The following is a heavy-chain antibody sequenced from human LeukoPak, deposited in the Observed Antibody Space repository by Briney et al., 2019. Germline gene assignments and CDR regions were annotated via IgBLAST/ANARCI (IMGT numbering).Heavy chain of an antibody. CDR1: GYSLSSDYY. V-gene: IGHV4-38-2*01. D-gene: IGHD3-3*01. CDR2: IYHRGSI. CDR3: ARGRLRVTIFGPYNWFDP. Sequence: SETLSLTCAVSGYSLSSDYYWGWIRQPPGKGLEYIGSIYHRGSIYYNPSLKSRVTISVDTSKNQFSLKLSSVTAADTAVYYCARGRLRVTIFGPYNWFDPWGQGTLVTVSS. J-gene: IGHJ5*02.